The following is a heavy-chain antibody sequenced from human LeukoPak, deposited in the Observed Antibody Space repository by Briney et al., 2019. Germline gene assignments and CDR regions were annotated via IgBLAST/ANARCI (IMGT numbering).Heavy chain of an antibody. CDR3: ASDYCSSTSCYFDY. D-gene: IGHD2-2*01. V-gene: IGHV4-59*01. Sequence: PSETLSLTCTVSGGSISSYYWSWIRQPPGMGLEWIGYGFYTGSTNYNPSLKSRVTISVDTFNNQFSLKLSSVTAADTAVYYCASDYCSSTSCYFDYWGQGTLVTVSS. J-gene: IGHJ4*02. CDR2: GFYTGST. CDR1: GGSISSYY.